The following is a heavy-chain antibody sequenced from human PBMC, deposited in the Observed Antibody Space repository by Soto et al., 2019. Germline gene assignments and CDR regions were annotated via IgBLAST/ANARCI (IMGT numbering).Heavy chain of an antibody. CDR1: GFTFTSYA. CDR2: ISYDGINE. J-gene: IGHJ4*02. D-gene: IGHD3-16*02. V-gene: IGHV3-30*15. Sequence: QVQLVESGGSGVQPGRSLRLSCEASGFTFTSYAMHWVRQAPGKGLEWVAVISYDGINEYYADSVKGRFTISRDNSKNTLFLQMRSLRVEDTAVYDSARDRLRLGELSLIGYFDYWGQGTLVTVSS. CDR3: ARDRLRLGELSLIGYFDY.